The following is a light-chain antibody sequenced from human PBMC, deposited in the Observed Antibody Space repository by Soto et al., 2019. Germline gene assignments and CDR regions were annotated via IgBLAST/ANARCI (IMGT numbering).Light chain of an antibody. CDR1: SSNIGAGYD. CDR3: QSYDSSLSAVV. V-gene: IGLV1-40*01. CDR2: VNS. Sequence: QSVLTQPPSMSGAPGQRVTISCTGSSSNIGAGYDVHWYQQLPGTAPKLLIYVNSNRPSGVPDRFSGSKSGTSASLAITGLQAEDEADYYCQSYDSSLSAVVFGGGTKVTVL. J-gene: IGLJ2*01.